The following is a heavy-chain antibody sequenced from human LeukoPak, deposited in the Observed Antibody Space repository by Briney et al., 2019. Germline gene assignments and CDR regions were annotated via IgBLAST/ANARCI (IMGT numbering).Heavy chain of an antibody. CDR3: AREGTMVRGVMNHFDY. Sequence: SQTLSLTCAISGDSVSSKNAAWNWIRQSPSRGLEWLGWTLYRSKWYNDYAVSVKGRITISPDTSKNQFSLQLNSVTPEDTAVYYCAREGTMVRGVMNHFDYWGQGTLVTVSS. CDR1: GDSVSSKNAA. CDR2: TLYRSKWYN. D-gene: IGHD3-10*01. J-gene: IGHJ4*02. V-gene: IGHV6-1*01.